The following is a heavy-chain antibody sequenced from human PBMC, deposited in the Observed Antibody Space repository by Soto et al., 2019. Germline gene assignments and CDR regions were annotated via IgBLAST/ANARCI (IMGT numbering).Heavy chain of an antibody. CDR2: ISSSGSTI. D-gene: IGHD3-10*01. CDR1: GFTFSDYY. Sequence: GGSLRLSCAASGFTFSDYYMSWIRQAAGKGLEWVSYISSSGSTIYYADSVKGRFTIPRDNAKNSLYLQMNSLRAEDTAVYYCARWSVVRGVIIDVSNWFDPWGQGTLVTVSS. CDR3: ARWSVVRGVIIDVSNWFDP. V-gene: IGHV3-11*01. J-gene: IGHJ5*02.